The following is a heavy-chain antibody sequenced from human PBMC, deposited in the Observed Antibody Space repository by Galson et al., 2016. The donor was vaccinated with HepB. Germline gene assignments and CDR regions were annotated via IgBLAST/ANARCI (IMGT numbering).Heavy chain of an antibody. J-gene: IGHJ4*02. V-gene: IGHV3-53*01. CDR3: ARGHYGAF. CDR1: GVSGTY. Sequence: SLRLSCAASGVSGTYMRWVRQAPGEGLEWLSVIFPGGGAYYADSVRGRFTTSRDDSWDTVYLQMRSLRPEDTAVYYCARGHYGAFLGQGKLVTVSS. CDR2: IFPGGGA.